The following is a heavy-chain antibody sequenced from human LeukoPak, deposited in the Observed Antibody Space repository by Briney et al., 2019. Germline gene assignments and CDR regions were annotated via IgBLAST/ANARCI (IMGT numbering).Heavy chain of an antibody. CDR1: GGSISISSYY. CDR2: IYYSGST. Sequence: SETLSLTSTVSGGSISISSYYWGWIRQTPGKGLEWIGSIYYSGSTYYNPSLKSRVTISVDTSKNQFSLKLSSVTAADTAVYYCARVPRAAAGNPGAFDIWGQGTMVTVSS. V-gene: IGHV4-39*01. D-gene: IGHD6-13*01. J-gene: IGHJ3*02. CDR3: ARVPRAAAGNPGAFDI.